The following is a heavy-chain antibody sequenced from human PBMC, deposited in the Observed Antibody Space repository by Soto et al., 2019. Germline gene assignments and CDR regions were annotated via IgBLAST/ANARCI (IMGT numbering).Heavy chain of an antibody. CDR3: ARAELRYFDWLPYYFDY. D-gene: IGHD3-9*01. J-gene: IGHJ4*02. V-gene: IGHV3-21*01. Sequence: AGGSLRLSCAASGFTFSSYSMNWVRQAPGKGLEWVSSISSSSSYIYYADSVKGRFTISRDNAKNSLYLQMNSLRAEDTAVYYCARAELRYFDWLPYYFDYWGQGTLVTVSS. CDR2: ISSSSSYI. CDR1: GFTFSSYS.